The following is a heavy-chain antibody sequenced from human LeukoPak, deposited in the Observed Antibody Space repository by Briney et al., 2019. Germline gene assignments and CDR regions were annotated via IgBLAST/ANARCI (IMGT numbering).Heavy chain of an antibody. V-gene: IGHV4-34*01. D-gene: IGHD3-22*01. CDR2: INHSGRT. Sequence: SETLSLTCAVYCGSFSTYYWSWIRQPPEKGLEWIGGINHSGRTNYNPSLKSRVTISVYTSKNQFSLKLSSVTAADTAVYYCARLKYYYDSSGYRAEYFQHWGQGTLVTVSS. J-gene: IGHJ1*01. CDR1: CGSFSTYY. CDR3: ARLKYYYDSSGYRAEYFQH.